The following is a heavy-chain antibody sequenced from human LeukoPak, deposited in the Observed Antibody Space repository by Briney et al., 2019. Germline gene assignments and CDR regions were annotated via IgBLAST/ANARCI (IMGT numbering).Heavy chain of an antibody. Sequence: GGSLRLSCAASGFTFSSYGMHWVRQAPGKGLEWVAFVRYGGSNKYYADSVKGRFTISRDNSKNTLYLQMNSLRAEDTAVYYCAKWSVYSSSSSYWGQGTLVTVSS. CDR3: AKWSVYSSSSSY. CDR1: GFTFSSYG. V-gene: IGHV3-30*02. CDR2: VRYGGSNK. J-gene: IGHJ4*02. D-gene: IGHD6-13*01.